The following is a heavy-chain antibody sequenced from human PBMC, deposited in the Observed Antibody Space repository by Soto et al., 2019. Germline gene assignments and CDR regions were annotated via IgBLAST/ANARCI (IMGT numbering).Heavy chain of an antibody. J-gene: IGHJ4*02. CDR1: GGSVSSGSYY. V-gene: IGHV4-61*01. Sequence: QVQLQESGPGLVKPSETLSLTCTVSGGSVSSGSYYWSWIRQPPGKGLEWIGYIYYSGSTNYNPPLKSRVTISVDTSKNQFSLKLSSVTAADTAVYYCARSPLTYGGTTHFDYWGQGTLVTVSS. D-gene: IGHD4-17*01. CDR3: ARSPLTYGGTTHFDY. CDR2: IYYSGST.